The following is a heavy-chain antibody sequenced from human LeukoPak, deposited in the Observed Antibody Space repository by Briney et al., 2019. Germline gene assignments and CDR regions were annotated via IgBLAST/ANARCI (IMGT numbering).Heavy chain of an antibody. D-gene: IGHD3-10*01. V-gene: IGHV4-59*12. Sequence: PSETLSLTCTVSGGSISSYYWSWIRQPPGKGLEWIGYIYYSGSTNYNPSLKSRVTISVDTSKNQFSLKLSSVTAADTAVYYCARDGRHYYGSGSAIFDYWGQGTLVTVSS. CDR2: IYYSGST. J-gene: IGHJ4*02. CDR3: ARDGRHYYGSGSAIFDY. CDR1: GGSISSYY.